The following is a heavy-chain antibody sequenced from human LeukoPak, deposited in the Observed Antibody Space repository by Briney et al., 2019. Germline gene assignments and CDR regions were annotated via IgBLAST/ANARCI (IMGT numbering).Heavy chain of an antibody. D-gene: IGHD1-26*01. J-gene: IGHJ6*03. Sequence: PGGSLRLSCAASGFTFSTYRMNWVRQAPGKGLEWVSYISGSSSTIYYADSVKGRFTISRDNAKNSLYLQMNSLRAEDTAVYYCARGEKWAPTVDYYYMDVWGKGTTVTVSS. CDR3: ARGEKWAPTVDYYYMDV. CDR1: GFTFSTYR. V-gene: IGHV3-48*01. CDR2: ISGSSSTI.